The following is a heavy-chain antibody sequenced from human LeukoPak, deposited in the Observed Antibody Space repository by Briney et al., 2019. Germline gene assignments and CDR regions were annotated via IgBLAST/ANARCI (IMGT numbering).Heavy chain of an antibody. Sequence: VASVTVSCKASGYTFTIYWISWVRQAPGQGLEWMGWISAYNGNTNYAQKLQGRVTMTTDTSTSTAYMELRSLRSDDTAVYYCARGCSGGSCSFDYWGRGTLVTVSS. CDR2: ISAYNGNT. D-gene: IGHD2-15*01. CDR1: GYTFTIYW. J-gene: IGHJ4*02. CDR3: ARGCSGGSCSFDY. V-gene: IGHV1-18*04.